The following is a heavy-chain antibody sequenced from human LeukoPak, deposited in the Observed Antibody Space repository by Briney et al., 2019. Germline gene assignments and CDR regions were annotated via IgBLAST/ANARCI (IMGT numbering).Heavy chain of an antibody. J-gene: IGHJ4*02. CDR1: GYTFTGYA. Sequence: ASVKVSCKASGYTFTGYAMNWVRQAPGQGLEWMGRINPNSGVTIYAQKFQGRVTLTRDTSITTAYMELSSLRSDDTAVYYCARTDGVDYWGQGTLVTVSS. D-gene: IGHD4-17*01. CDR3: ARTDGVDY. CDR2: INPNSGVT. V-gene: IGHV1-2*06.